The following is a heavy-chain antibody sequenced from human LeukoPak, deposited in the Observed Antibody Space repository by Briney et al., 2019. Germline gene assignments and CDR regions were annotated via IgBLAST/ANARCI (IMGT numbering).Heavy chain of an antibody. Sequence: PSETLSLACTVSGGSINSYSYYWGWIRQPPGKGLEWIGSIYYSGNTYYNPSLKSRVTISVDTSKNQFSLKLSSVTAADTAVYYCARHGNIVVAVTARGFDPWGQGTLVTVSS. V-gene: IGHV4-39*01. D-gene: IGHD2-15*01. CDR1: GGSINSYSYY. J-gene: IGHJ5*02. CDR2: IYYSGNT. CDR3: ARHGNIVVAVTARGFDP.